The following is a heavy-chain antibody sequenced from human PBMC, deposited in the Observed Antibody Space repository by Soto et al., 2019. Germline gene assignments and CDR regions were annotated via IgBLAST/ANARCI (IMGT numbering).Heavy chain of an antibody. V-gene: IGHV4-34*01. J-gene: IGHJ5*02. CDR3: ARGDYYGSAPWYNWFDP. Sequence: SETLSLTCAVSGGSFSSYYWTWIRQPQEKGLEWIGEITHRGSTNYNPSLKSRVTMSVDTSKNQFSLKLSSVTAADTAVHYCARGDYYGSAPWYNWFDPWGQGTLVTVSS. D-gene: IGHD3-10*01. CDR1: GGSFSSYY. CDR2: ITHRGST.